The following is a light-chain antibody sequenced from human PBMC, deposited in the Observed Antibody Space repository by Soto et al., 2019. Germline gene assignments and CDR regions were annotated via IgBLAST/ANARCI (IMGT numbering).Light chain of an antibody. CDR2: VAS. V-gene: IGKV1-39*01. CDR3: QQTFSPPYT. Sequence: DIQMTQSLSSLSASVGDTVNITCRASQSISNSLSWYQQKPGKAPTILIYVASTLQRGVPSRFSGSGSRTDLTHTISSLQPEDVANYYCQQTFSPPYTFGQGTKLEIK. J-gene: IGKJ2*01. CDR1: QSISNS.